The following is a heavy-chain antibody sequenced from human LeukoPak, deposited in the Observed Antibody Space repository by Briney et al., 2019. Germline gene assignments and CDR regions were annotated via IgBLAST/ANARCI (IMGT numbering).Heavy chain of an antibody. J-gene: IGHJ4*02. V-gene: IGHV3-30*02. CDR3: AKDSGYYYFDY. CDR1: GFTFYNSA. D-gene: IGHD3-10*01. Sequence: PGGSLRLSCTASGFTFYNSAIQWVRQAPGKGLEWVAFIGFDRSPKHYADSVKGRFTISRDNSQNTVYLQMNSLRGEDTALYYCAKDSGYYYFDYGGQGTLVTVSS. CDR2: IGFDRSPK.